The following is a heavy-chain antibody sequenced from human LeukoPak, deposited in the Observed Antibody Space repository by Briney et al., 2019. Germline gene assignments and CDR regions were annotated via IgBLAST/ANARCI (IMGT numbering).Heavy chain of an antibody. CDR1: GFTFSSYW. Sequence: PGGSLRLSCAASGFTFSSYWMSWVRQAPGKGLEWVANIKQDGSEKYYVDSVKGRFTISRDNAKNSLYLQMNSLRAEDTAVYYCARGEVSDSSSWLYYYYYYYMDVWGKGTTVTVSS. D-gene: IGHD6-13*01. J-gene: IGHJ6*03. V-gene: IGHV3-7*01. CDR2: IKQDGSEK. CDR3: ARGEVSDSSSWLYYYYYYYMDV.